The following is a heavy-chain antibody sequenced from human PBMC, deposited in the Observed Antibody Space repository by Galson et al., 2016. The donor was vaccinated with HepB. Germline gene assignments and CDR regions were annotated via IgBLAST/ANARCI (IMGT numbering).Heavy chain of an antibody. J-gene: IGHJ4*02. CDR2: ISGRGSPT. D-gene: IGHD3-22*01. Sequence: SLRLSCAASGFTFRTHVMTWVRQAPGKGLEWVSDISGRGSPTYYADSVKGRFTISRDNSKNTLFLQMNSLRAEDTAVYYCAKGRNYYDNSGYFADWGQGTLVTVSS. V-gene: IGHV3-23*01. CDR3: AKGRNYYDNSGYFAD. CDR1: GFTFRTHV.